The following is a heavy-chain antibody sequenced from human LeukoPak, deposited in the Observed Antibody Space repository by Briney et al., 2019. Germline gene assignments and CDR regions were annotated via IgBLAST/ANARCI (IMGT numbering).Heavy chain of an antibody. CDR3: ARHYESSGYYYFDY. J-gene: IGHJ4*02. Sequence: GGSLRLSCVASGFTFGKYWMSWVRQAPGKGLEWVANIKEDGSRNNFVDSMKGRFAISRDNAKNSLYLQMNSLRAEDTAVYFCARHYESSGYYYFDYWGQGALVTVSS. V-gene: IGHV3-7*01. CDR1: GFTFGKYW. D-gene: IGHD3-22*01. CDR2: IKEDGSRN.